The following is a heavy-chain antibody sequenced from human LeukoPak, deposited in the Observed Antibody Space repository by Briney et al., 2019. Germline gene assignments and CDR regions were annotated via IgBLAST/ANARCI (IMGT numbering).Heavy chain of an antibody. V-gene: IGHV4-38-2*02. D-gene: IGHD1-26*01. CDR2: IYHSGST. CDR1: GGSISSGYY. Sequence: PSETLSLTCTVSGGSISSGYYWGWIRQPPGKGREWIGSIYHSGSTYYNPSLKSRVAISVDTSKNQFSLKLSSVTAADTAVYYCARHGSGSYFRWFDPWGQGTLVTVSS. J-gene: IGHJ5*02. CDR3: ARHGSGSYFRWFDP.